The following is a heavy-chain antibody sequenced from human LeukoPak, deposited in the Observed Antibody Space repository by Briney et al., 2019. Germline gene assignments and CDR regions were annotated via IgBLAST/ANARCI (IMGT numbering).Heavy chain of an antibody. D-gene: IGHD6-19*01. CDR3: ARSSKAQWLSPGDGFDI. V-gene: IGHV4-34*01. CDR1: GGPFSGSY. J-gene: IGHJ3*02. Sequence: SETLSLTCAVYGGPFSGSYWSWIRQPPGKGLEWSGEIYHSGSTNYNPSLRSRVTISVDTSKNKFSLEFTSMTAADTAVYYCARSSKAQWLSPGDGFDIWGRGTLVTVSS. CDR2: IYHSGST.